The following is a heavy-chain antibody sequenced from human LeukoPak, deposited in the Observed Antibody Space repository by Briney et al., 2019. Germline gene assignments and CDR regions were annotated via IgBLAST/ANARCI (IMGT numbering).Heavy chain of an antibody. CDR1: VESFSDHY. D-gene: IGHD2-2*01. CDR3: ARSPATSWSNFDY. Sequence: SGTLSLTCAVYVESFSDHYWTWFRQPPGKGLEWIWEIHHSGSTTYRLSLKSRVTISVDRSKNQFPLKLTSVTAADTAAYYCARSPATSWSNFDYWGQGSLVTVSS. V-gene: IGHV4-34*01. CDR2: IHHSGST. J-gene: IGHJ4*02.